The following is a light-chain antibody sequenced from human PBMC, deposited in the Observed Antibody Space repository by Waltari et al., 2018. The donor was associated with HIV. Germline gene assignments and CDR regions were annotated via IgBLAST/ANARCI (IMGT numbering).Light chain of an antibody. Sequence: EIVLTQSPATLSLSPGGRATLSCRARQSVSTYLAWYQQKPGQAPRLLIYGASTRATGIPARFSGSGSGTDFTLTISSLEPGDFGVYYCHQRSNWPITFGQGTRLEIK. V-gene: IGKV3-11*01. CDR2: GAS. CDR3: HQRSNWPIT. J-gene: IGKJ5*01. CDR1: QSVSTY.